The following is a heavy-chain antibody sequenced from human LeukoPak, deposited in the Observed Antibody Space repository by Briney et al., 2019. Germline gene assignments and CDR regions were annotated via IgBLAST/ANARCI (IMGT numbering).Heavy chain of an antibody. V-gene: IGHV4-31*03. J-gene: IGHJ4*02. CDR2: IYSSGSS. D-gene: IGHD3-10*01. CDR1: GGSITSSGYY. CDR3: ARDRDSGSGSSPY. Sequence: SETLSLTCTVSGGSITSSGYYWSWIRQLPGEGLEWIGYIYSSGSSYYNPSLRSRVTMSVDTSKNQFSLKLSSVTAADTAVYYCARDRDSGSGSSPYWGPGTLVTVSS.